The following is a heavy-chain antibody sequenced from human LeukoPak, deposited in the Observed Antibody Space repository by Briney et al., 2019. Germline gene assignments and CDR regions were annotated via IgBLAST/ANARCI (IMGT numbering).Heavy chain of an antibody. CDR2: ISYDGSNK. CDR1: GFTFSSYA. V-gene: IGHV3-30-3*01. Sequence: GGSLRLSCAASGFTFSSYAMHWVRQAPGKGLEWVAVISYDGSNKYYADSVKGRFTISRDNSKNTLYLQMNSLRAEDTAVYYCVSFYETYWGRGTLVTVSS. J-gene: IGHJ4*02. D-gene: IGHD2/OR15-2a*01. CDR3: VSFYETY.